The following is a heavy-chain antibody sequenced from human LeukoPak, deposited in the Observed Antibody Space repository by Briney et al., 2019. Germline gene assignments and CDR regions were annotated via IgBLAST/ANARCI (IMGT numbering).Heavy chain of an antibody. CDR2: IYTSGST. CDR3: ASSSGGSSHPLDYYYYMDV. J-gene: IGHJ6*03. CDR1: GGSISSGSYY. D-gene: IGHD2-15*01. Sequence: SETLSLTCTVSGGSISSGSYYRSWIRQPAGKGLEWIGRIYTSGSTNYNPSLKSRVTISVDTSKNQFSLKLSSVTAADTAVYYCASSSGGSSHPLDYYYYMDVWGKGTTVTVSS. V-gene: IGHV4-61*02.